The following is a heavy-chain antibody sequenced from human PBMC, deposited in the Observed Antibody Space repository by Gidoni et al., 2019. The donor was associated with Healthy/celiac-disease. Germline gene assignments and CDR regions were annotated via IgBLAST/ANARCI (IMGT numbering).Heavy chain of an antibody. J-gene: IGHJ4*02. CDR2: IKSKTDGGTT. V-gene: IGHV3-15*07. Sequence: EVQLVESGGGLVKPGGSLRLSCSASGFTFSNAWMNWVRQAPGKGLGWVGRIKSKTDGGTTDYAAPVKGRFTISRDDSKNTLYLQMNSLKTEDTAVYYCTSSYEGADGYNPIYFDYWGQGTLVTVSS. CDR1: GFTFSNAW. CDR3: TSSYEGADGYNPIYFDY. D-gene: IGHD5-12*01.